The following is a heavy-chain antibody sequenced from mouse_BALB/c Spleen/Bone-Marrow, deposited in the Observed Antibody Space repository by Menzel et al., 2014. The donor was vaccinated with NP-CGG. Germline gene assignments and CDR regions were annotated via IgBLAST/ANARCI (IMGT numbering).Heavy chain of an antibody. D-gene: IGHD5-1-1*01. CDR3: ARWRYPYAMDY. CDR1: GYTFTSYV. Sequence: VQLQQPGPELVKPGASVKMSCKASGYTFTSYVMHWVKQKPGQGLEWIGYINPYNDGTKYNEKFKGKATLTSDKSSSTAYMELSSLTSEDSEVYYCARWRYPYAMDYWGQGTSVTVSS. V-gene: IGHV1-14*01. J-gene: IGHJ4*01. CDR2: INPYNDGT.